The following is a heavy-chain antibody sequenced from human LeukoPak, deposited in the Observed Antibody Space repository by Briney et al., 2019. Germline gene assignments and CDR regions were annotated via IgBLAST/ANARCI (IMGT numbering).Heavy chain of an antibody. Sequence: GRSPRLSCAASGFTFDDYAMHWVRRAPGKGLEWVSGISWNSGSIGYADSVKGRFTISRDNSKNTLYLQMNSLRAEDTAVYYCAKYSSGWYLSQYYFDYWGQGTLVTVSS. CDR1: GFTFDDYA. D-gene: IGHD6-19*01. CDR3: AKYSSGWYLSQYYFDY. CDR2: ISWNSGSI. J-gene: IGHJ4*02. V-gene: IGHV3-9*01.